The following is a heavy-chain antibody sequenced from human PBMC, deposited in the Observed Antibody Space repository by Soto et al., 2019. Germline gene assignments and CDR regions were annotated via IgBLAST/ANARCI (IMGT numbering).Heavy chain of an antibody. V-gene: IGHV4-4*02. CDR2: IYSGGST. Sequence: QVQLQESGPGLVKPSGTLSLTCAVSGGSISSGVWCWSWVRQSPGKGLEWFGEIYSGGSTTYNPSHKSRVTISADKSETQFSLRLSSVTAAESAVYYCARRCCDSIYGSLNYWGQGTLVTVSS. D-gene: IGHD2-21*02. CDR3: ARRCCDSIYGSLNY. J-gene: IGHJ4*02. CDR1: GGSISSGVW.